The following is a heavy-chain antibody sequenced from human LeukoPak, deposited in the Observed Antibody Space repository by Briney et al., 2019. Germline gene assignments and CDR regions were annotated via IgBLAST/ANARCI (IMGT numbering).Heavy chain of an antibody. CDR3: AVSISLAIPFDY. V-gene: IGHV4-39*01. D-gene: IGHD2-2*01. J-gene: IGHJ4*02. CDR1: GGSISSSSYY. Sequence: SETLSLTCTVSGGSISSSSYYWGWIRQPPGKGLEWIGSIYYSGSTYYNPSLKSRVTISVDTSKNQFSLKLSSVTAADTAVYYCAVSISLAIPFDYWGQGTLVTVSS. CDR2: IYYSGST.